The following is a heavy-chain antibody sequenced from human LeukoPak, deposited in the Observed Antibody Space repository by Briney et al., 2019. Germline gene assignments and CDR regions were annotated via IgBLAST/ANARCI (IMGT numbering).Heavy chain of an antibody. CDR3: ARELRTFDS. V-gene: IGHV3-7*01. CDR1: GFTFISYW. CDR2: IKHNGDEL. Sequence: GGSLRLSCAASGFTFISYWMTWVRQAPGKGLEWVANIKHNGDELNYVDSVEDRFTISRDNAKNSLYLHMTSLRAEDTAVYYCARELRTFDSWGQGTLVTVSS. D-gene: IGHD3-16*01. J-gene: IGHJ4*02.